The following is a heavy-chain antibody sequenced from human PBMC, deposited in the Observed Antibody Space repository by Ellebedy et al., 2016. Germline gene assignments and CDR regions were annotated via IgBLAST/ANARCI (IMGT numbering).Heavy chain of an antibody. J-gene: IGHJ4*02. CDR1: GYSFANYW. D-gene: IGHD3-10*01. V-gene: IGHV5-51*01. Sequence: GESLKISXQASGYSFANYWIGWVRQMPGKGLEWMGIIYPGASDIRYSPSFQGQVTISADTSITTAYLQWSSLKASDTTMYYCARQRGFDYWGQGTLVTVSS. CDR3: ARQRGFDY. CDR2: IYPGASDI.